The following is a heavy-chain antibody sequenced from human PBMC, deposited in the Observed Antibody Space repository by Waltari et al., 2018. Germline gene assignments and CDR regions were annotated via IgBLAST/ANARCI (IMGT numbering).Heavy chain of an antibody. CDR1: GYTFTDYS. Sequence: EVQLVQSVAEVKKPGATVKISCKASGYTFTDYSLHRVQQAPGKGLEWMGRVDPEDGETIYAEKFQGRVTITADTSTDTAYMELSSLRSEDTAVYYCATMEEDYYYYYMDVWGKGTTVTVSS. J-gene: IGHJ6*03. CDR2: VDPEDGET. V-gene: IGHV1-69-2*01. CDR3: ATMEEDYYYYYMDV. D-gene: IGHD3-3*01.